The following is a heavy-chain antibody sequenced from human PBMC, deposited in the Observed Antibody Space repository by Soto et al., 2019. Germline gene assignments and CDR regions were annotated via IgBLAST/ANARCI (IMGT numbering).Heavy chain of an antibody. CDR3: ARALQQLARIHFDY. CDR2: IYHSGST. D-gene: IGHD6-13*01. J-gene: IGHJ4*02. CDR1: SGSISSSNW. V-gene: IGHV4-4*02. Sequence: SETLSLTCAVSSGSISSSNWWSWVRQPPGKGLEWIGEIYHSGSTNYNPSLKSRVTISVDKSKNQFSLKLSSVTAADTAVYYCARALQQLARIHFDYWGQGTLVTVSS.